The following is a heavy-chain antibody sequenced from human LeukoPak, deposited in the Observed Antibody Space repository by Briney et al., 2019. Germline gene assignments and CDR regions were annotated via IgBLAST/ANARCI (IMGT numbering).Heavy chain of an antibody. J-gene: IGHJ4*02. V-gene: IGHV4-4*02. CDR2: IYHSGST. CDR1: GGSISSSNW. D-gene: IGHD4-17*01. Sequence: NPSGTLSLTCAVSGGSISSSNWWSWVRQPPGKGLEWIGEIYHSGSTNYNPSLKSRVTISVDKSKNQFSLKLSSVTAADTAVYYCARDPLDYGDYGLHYWGQGTLVTVSS. CDR3: ARDPLDYGDYGLHY.